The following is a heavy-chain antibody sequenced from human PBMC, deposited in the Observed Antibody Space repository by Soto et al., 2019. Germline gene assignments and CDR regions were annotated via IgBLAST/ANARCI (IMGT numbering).Heavy chain of an antibody. J-gene: IGHJ6*02. V-gene: IGHV1-69*13. CDR3: ARDPVAVNYYYGMDV. CDR1: GGTFSSYA. D-gene: IGHD2-2*01. CDR2: IIPIFGTA. Sequence: SVKVSCNASGGTFSSYAISWVRQAPGQRLEWMGGIIPIFGTANYAQKFQGRVTITADESTSTAYMELSSLRSEDTAVYYCARDPVAVNYYYGMDVWGQGTTVTVSS.